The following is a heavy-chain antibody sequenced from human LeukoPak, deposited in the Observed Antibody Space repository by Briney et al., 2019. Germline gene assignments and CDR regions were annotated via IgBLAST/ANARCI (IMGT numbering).Heavy chain of an antibody. CDR2: IHPSTGNP. D-gene: IGHD3-16*02. CDR1: GYSFTNYA. Sequence: ASVKVSCKASGYSFTNYAMNWVRQAPGQGLEWMGWIHPSTGNPTYAQGFTGRYVFSLDTSVSTTYLQISSLKAEDTAVYFCARAFQSLGGLSLPDYWGQGTLVTVSS. CDR3: ARAFQSLGGLSLPDY. V-gene: IGHV7-4-1*02. J-gene: IGHJ4*02.